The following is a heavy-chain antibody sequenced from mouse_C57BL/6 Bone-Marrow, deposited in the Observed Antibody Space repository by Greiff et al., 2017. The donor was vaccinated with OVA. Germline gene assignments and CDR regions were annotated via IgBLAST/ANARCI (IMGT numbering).Heavy chain of an antibody. Sequence: VQLQQPGAELVRPGSSVKLSCEASGYTFTSYWMDWVKQRPGQGLEWIGNIYPSDSETHYNQKFKDKATLTVDKSSSTAYMQLSSLTSEDSAVYYGAREDYGSSYWYFDVWGTGTTVTVSS. D-gene: IGHD1-1*01. V-gene: IGHV1-61*01. J-gene: IGHJ1*03. CDR1: GYTFTSYW. CDR3: AREDYGSSYWYFDV. CDR2: IYPSDSET.